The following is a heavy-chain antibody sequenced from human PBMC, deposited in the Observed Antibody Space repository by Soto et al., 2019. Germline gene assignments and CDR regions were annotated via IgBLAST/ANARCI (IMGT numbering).Heavy chain of an antibody. D-gene: IGHD2-15*01. CDR1: GFTFSSYA. Sequence: GGSPRLSCAASGFTFSSYAMSWVRQSPGKGLEWVSAISGSGGSTYYADSVKGRFTISRDNSKNTLYLQMNSLRAEDTAVYYCAKVSGGGRGYYYYGMDVWGQGTTVTVSS. V-gene: IGHV3-23*01. CDR3: AKVSGGGRGYYYYGMDV. CDR2: ISGSGGST. J-gene: IGHJ6*02.